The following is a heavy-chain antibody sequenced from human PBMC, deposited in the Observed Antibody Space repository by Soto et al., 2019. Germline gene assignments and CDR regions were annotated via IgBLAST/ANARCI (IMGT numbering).Heavy chain of an antibody. Sequence: QVQLVQSGAEVKKPGSSVKVSCKASGGTFSSYAISWVRQAPGQGLEWMGGIIPIFDTANYAQKFQGRVTITPDKATSAAYMELSSLRSEDTAVYYCARDSVYSGSYAPLGAFDIWGQGTMVTVSS. J-gene: IGHJ3*02. D-gene: IGHD1-26*01. CDR2: IIPIFDTA. CDR1: GGTFSSYA. CDR3: ARDSVYSGSYAPLGAFDI. V-gene: IGHV1-69*06.